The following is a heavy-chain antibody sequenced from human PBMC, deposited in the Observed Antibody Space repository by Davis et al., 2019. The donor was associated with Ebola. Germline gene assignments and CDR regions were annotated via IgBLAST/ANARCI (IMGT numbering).Heavy chain of an antibody. CDR1: GYIFTSYA. CDR3: ARGGSSWYVGRFDP. J-gene: IGHJ5*02. V-gene: IGHV1-18*01. Sequence: ASVKVSCKASGYIFTSYAMHWVRQAPGQRLEWMGWISAYNGNTNYAQKLQGRVTMTTDTSTSTAYMELRSLRSDDTAVYYCARGGSSWYVGRFDPWGQGTLVTVSS. CDR2: ISAYNGNT. D-gene: IGHD6-13*01.